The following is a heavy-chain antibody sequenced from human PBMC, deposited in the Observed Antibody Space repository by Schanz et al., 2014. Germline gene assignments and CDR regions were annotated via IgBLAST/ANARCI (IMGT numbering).Heavy chain of an antibody. J-gene: IGHJ4*02. D-gene: IGHD2-15*01. Sequence: EADLVESGGGLIQRGESLRLSCSASGFSFSSYSMNWVRQAPGKGLEWLSYICSSGNTIYYADSVKGRFTISRDNSKNTLYLQMNTLRAEDTAVYYCARDRGYCSGGSCLTFDYWGQGTLVTVSS. CDR3: ARDRGYCSGGSCLTFDY. CDR2: ICSSGNTI. V-gene: IGHV3-48*01. CDR1: GFSFSSYS.